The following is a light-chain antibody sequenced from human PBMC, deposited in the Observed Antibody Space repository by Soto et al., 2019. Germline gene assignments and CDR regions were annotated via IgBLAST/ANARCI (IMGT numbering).Light chain of an antibody. J-gene: IGKJ4*01. Sequence: EVVMTQSPATLSVSPGERATLSCRASESVSRDLAWYQQKPGQAPRLHIYDASTRATGIPVRFSGGGSGTDFTLTVSSLQPEDFSVYYCQHDYNLLTFGGGTKVDIK. CDR1: ESVSRD. CDR3: QHDYNLLT. CDR2: DAS. V-gene: IGKV3D-15*01.